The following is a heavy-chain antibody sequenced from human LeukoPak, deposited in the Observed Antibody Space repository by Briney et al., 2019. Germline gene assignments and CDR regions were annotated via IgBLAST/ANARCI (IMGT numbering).Heavy chain of an antibody. D-gene: IGHD6-13*01. CDR1: GYSISSGYY. Sequence: PSETLSLTCTVSGYSISSGYYWGWIRQPPGKGLEWIGSIYYSGSTYYNPSLKSRVTISVGTSKNQFSLKLSSVTAADTAVYYCARRGSSSLTFDYWGQGTLVTVSS. CDR3: ARRGSSSLTFDY. J-gene: IGHJ4*02. V-gene: IGHV4-38-2*02. CDR2: IYYSGST.